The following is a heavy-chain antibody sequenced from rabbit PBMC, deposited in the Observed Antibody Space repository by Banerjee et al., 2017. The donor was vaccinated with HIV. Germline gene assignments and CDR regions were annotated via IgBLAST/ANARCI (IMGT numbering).Heavy chain of an antibody. J-gene: IGHJ4*01. V-gene: IGHV1S40*01. Sequence: QSLEESGGGLVQPEGSLALTCKASGFTISSSYYMCWVRQAPGKGLEWIACIYTGSNSTYYASWAKGRFTISKTSSTTVTLQMTSLTAADTATYFCARGDGGYAYSLWGPGNLVTVS. D-gene: IGHD6-1*01. CDR2: IYTGSNST. CDR1: GFTISSSYY. CDR3: ARGDGGYAYSL.